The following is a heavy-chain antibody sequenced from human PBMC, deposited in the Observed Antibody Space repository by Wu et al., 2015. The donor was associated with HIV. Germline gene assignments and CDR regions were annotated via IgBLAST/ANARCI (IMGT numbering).Heavy chain of an antibody. CDR3: ARDRGSGPLGLFDN. CDR2: ISADNGNT. D-gene: IGHD2-15*01. CDR1: GYTFFTYG. J-gene: IGHJ5*02. Sequence: QVQLVQSGPEVKKTGASVRVSCKASGYTFFTYGISWLRQAPGQGLEWMGWISADNGNTNYAQKYQGRVTMTTDTSTSTAYMYLGXLRSDDTAVYYCARDRGSGPLGLFDNWGQGTLVTVSS. V-gene: IGHV1-18*01.